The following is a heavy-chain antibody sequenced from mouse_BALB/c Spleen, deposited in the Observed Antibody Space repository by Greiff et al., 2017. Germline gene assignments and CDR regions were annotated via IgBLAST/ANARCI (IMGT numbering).Heavy chain of an antibody. J-gene: IGHJ4*01. D-gene: IGHD2-4*01. CDR3: AKPSMITTGYAMDY. CDR1: GFSLTDYG. Sequence: VKLMESGPGLVAPSQSLSITCTVSGFSLTDYGVSWIRQPPGKGLEWLGVIWGGGSTYYNSALKSRLSISKDNSKSQVFLKMNSLQTDVTAMYYCAKPSMITTGYAMDYWGQGTSVTVSS. CDR2: IWGGGST. V-gene: IGHV2-6-5*01.